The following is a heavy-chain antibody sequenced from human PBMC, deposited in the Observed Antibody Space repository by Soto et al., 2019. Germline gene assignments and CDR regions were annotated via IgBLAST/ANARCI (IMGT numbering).Heavy chain of an antibody. CDR3: ARSDSGSGYYMDV. D-gene: IGHD3-10*01. J-gene: IGHJ6*03. CDR2: INSDGSST. V-gene: IGHV3-74*01. CDR1: GFTFRSYW. Sequence: EVQLVESGGGVVQPGGSLRLSCAASGFTFRSYWMDWVRQIPGKGLVWVSSINSDGSSTSYADSVKGRFSIARDNAKNILYLQMNILRAEDTAIFHCARSDSGSGYYMDVWGKGTAVTVSS.